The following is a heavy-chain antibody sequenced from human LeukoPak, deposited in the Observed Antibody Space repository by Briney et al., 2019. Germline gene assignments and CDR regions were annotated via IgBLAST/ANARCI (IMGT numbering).Heavy chain of an antibody. V-gene: IGHV4-39*07. D-gene: IGHD4-23*01. CDR2: IYYSGST. CDR3: AREVDYGGGGDY. J-gene: IGHJ4*02. CDR1: GGSISSSSYY. Sequence: PSETLSLTCTVSGGSISSSSYYWGWIRQPPGTGLEWIGSIYYSGSTYYNPSLKSRVTISVDTSKNQFSLKLSSVTAADTAVYYCAREVDYGGGGDYWGQGTLVTVSS.